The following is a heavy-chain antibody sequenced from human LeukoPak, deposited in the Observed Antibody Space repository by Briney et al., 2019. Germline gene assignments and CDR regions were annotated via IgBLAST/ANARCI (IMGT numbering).Heavy chain of an antibody. CDR1: GFTFSGFS. J-gene: IGHJ4*02. CDR2: IKQDGSER. D-gene: IGHD3-10*01. V-gene: IGHV3-7*01. CDR3: ARAGSHWHYVY. Sequence: GGSLRLSCAASGFTFSGFSMSWVRQSPTKGLEWVANIKQDGSERYYVDSAKGRFTISRDNAKNSLSLQMNNLRVEDTAVYYCARAGSHWHYVYWGQGTVVTVSS.